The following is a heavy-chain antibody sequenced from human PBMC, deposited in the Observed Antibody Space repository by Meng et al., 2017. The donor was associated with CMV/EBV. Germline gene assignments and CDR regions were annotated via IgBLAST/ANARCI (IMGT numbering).Heavy chain of an antibody. Sequence: QVHLQQWGAGLLKPSEPLALTCAVYGGSFSGYYWSWSRQPPGKGLEWIGEINHSGSTNYNPSLKSRVTISVDTSKNQFSLKLSSVTAADTAVYYCARGGNWFDPWGQGTLVTAPQ. CDR1: GGSFSGYY. J-gene: IGHJ5*02. V-gene: IGHV4-34*01. CDR2: INHSGST. CDR3: ARGGNWFDP.